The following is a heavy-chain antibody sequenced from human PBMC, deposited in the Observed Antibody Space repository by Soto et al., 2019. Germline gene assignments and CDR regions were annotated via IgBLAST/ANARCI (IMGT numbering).Heavy chain of an antibody. V-gene: IGHV4-34*01. J-gene: IGHJ6*03. CDR1: GESFSGYY. D-gene: IGHD3-3*01. CDR3: AKGGRFAEARYYFLDV. CDR2: INDSGST. Sequence: QVQLQQRGAGLLKPSETLSLTCVVDGESFSGYYWTWIRQPPGKGLEWIGEINDSGSTNHKPSLKSRVTMSIDTTKHQFSLNQRSVTAAYTGVYYCAKGGRFAEARYYFLDVWGNGTTVTVSS.